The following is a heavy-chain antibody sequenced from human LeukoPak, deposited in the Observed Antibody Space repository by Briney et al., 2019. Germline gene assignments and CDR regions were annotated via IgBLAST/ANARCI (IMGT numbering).Heavy chain of an antibody. CDR1: GGTFSSYA. V-gene: IGHV1-69*13. CDR3: AREARRYYDSSGYPYYFDY. J-gene: IGHJ4*02. Sequence: GASVKVSCKASGGTFSSYAISWVRQAPGQGLEWMGGIIPIFGTANYAQKFQGRVTITADESTSTAYMELSSPRSEDTAVYYCAREARRYYDSSGYPYYFDYWGQGILVTVSS. D-gene: IGHD3-22*01. CDR2: IIPIFGTA.